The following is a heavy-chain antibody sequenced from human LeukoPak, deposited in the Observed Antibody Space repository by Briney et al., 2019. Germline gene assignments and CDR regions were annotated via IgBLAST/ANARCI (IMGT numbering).Heavy chain of an antibody. CDR1: GGSISSYY. CDR3: ARGRYYGSGSYFNWFDP. D-gene: IGHD3-10*01. CDR2: IYYSGST. Sequence: SETLSLTCTVSGGSISSYYWSWIRQPPGKGLEWLGYIYYSGSTNYNPSLKSRVTISVDTSKNQFSLKLSSVTAADTAVYYCARGRYYGSGSYFNWFDPWGQGTLVTVSS. V-gene: IGHV4-59*01. J-gene: IGHJ5*02.